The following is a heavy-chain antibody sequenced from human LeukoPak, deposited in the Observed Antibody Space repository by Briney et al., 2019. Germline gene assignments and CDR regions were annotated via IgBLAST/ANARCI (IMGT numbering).Heavy chain of an antibody. CDR1: GGSVSSGSYY. CDR3: ARIATGYSSGWYHLLDGMDV. D-gene: IGHD6-19*01. V-gene: IGHV4-61*01. J-gene: IGHJ6*02. CDR2: IYYSGST. Sequence: SETLSLTCTVSGGSVSSGSYYWSWLRQPPGKGLEWIGYIYYSGSTNYNPSLKSRVTISVDTSKNQFSLKLSSVTAADTAVYYCARIATGYSSGWYHLLDGMDVWGQGTTVTVSS.